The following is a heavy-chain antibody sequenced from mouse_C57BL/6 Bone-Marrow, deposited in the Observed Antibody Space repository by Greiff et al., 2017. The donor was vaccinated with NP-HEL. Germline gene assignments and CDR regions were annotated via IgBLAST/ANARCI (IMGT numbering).Heavy chain of an antibody. CDR3: TRGTTVPYYAMDY. D-gene: IGHD1-1*01. J-gene: IGHJ4*01. Sequence: EVQLQESGEGLVKPGGSLKLSCAASGFTFSSYAMSWVRQTPEKRLEWVAYISSGGDYIYYADTVKGRFTISRDNARNTLYLQMSSLKSEDTAMYYCTRGTTVPYYAMDYWGQGTSVTVSS. CDR1: GFTFSSYA. V-gene: IGHV5-9-1*02. CDR2: ISSGGDYI.